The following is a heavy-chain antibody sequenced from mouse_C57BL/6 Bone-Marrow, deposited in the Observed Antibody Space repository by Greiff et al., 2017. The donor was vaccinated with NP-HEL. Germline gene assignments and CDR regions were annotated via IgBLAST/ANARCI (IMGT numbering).Heavy chain of an antibody. V-gene: IGHV1-81*01. Sequence: VQLQQSGAELARPGASVKLSCKASGYTFTSYGISWVKQRTGQGLEWIGEIYPGSGNTYYNEKFKGKATLTADKSSSTAYMELRSLTSEDSAVYFCTPMPVDYWGEGTTLPVSS. CDR3: TPMPVDY. CDR2: IYPGSGNT. D-gene: IGHD6-5*01. J-gene: IGHJ2*01. CDR1: GYTFTSYG.